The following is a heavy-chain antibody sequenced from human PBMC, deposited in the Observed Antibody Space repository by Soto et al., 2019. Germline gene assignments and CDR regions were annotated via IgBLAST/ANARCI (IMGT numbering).Heavy chain of an antibody. D-gene: IGHD3-16*02. CDR2: IIPLFGTT. J-gene: IGHJ6*02. Sequence: QVQVVQSGVEVRRPGSSVKVSCKASGDTFKNCVISWVRQAPGQGIEWMGGIIPLFGTTDFAQRFQGRRTITTDESPTTAYMELSRLRSGGTVTYCCAAELGFGKLSVVWGQGTRVIVSS. CDR1: GDTFKNCV. CDR3: AAELGFGKLSVV. V-gene: IGHV1-69*01.